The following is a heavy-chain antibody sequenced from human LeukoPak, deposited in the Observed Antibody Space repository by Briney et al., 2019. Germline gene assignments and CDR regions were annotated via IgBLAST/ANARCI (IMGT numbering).Heavy chain of an antibody. V-gene: IGHV3-43*01. CDR1: GFTFDDYT. CDR2: ISWDGGST. J-gene: IGHJ6*03. D-gene: IGHD6-13*01. Sequence: GGSLRLPCAASGFTFDDYTMHWVRQAPGKGLEWVSLISWDGGSTYYADSVKGRFTISRDNSKNSLYLQMNSLRTEDTALYYCAKDIIGLAAAGYYYYYYMDVWGKGTTVTVSS. CDR3: AKDIIGLAAAGYYYYYYMDV.